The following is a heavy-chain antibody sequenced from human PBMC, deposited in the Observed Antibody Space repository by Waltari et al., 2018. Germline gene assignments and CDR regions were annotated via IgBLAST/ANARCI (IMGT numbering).Heavy chain of an antibody. Sequence: QVQLVEYGGGVVQPGRSLRLSCVVSGLTFSSETMHWVRQAPGKGLEWVALILYDGSDTYYADSLKGRFTVSRDNSKNTLYLQMNSLRPDDTALYYCASGLDFWGQGTLVTVSS. CDR3: ASGLDF. CDR2: ILYDGSDT. V-gene: IGHV3-30*04. CDR1: GLTFSSET. J-gene: IGHJ4*02.